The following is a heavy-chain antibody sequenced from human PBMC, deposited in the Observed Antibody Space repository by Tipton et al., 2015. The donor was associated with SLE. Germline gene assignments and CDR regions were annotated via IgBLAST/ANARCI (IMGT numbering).Heavy chain of an antibody. J-gene: IGHJ5*02. CDR2: IYHSGST. D-gene: IGHD2-2*01. Sequence: LRLSCAVSGYSISSGYYWGWIRQPPGKGLEWIGSIYHSGSTYYNPSLKSRVTISVDTSKNQFSLKLSSVTAIDTAVYYCARAFGTSWQWWFDPWGQGTLVTVSS. CDR1: GYSISSGYY. CDR3: ARAFGTSWQWWFDP. V-gene: IGHV4-38-2*01.